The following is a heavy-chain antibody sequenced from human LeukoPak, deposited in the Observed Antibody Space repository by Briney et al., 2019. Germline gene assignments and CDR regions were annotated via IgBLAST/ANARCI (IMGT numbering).Heavy chain of an antibody. CDR3: ARVRMVRGVILYYFDY. D-gene: IGHD3-10*01. CDR2: INPSGGST. V-gene: IGHV1-46*01. Sequence: ASVKVSCKASGYTFTSYYMHWVRQAPGQGLEWMGIINPSGGSTSYAQKFQGRVTMTRDTSISTAYMELSRLRSDDTAVYYCARVRMVRGVILYYFDYWGQGTLVTVSS. CDR1: GYTFTSYY. J-gene: IGHJ4*02.